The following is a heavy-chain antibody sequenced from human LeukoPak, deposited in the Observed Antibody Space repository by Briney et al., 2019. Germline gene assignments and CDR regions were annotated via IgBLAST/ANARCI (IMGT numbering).Heavy chain of an antibody. Sequence: SETLSLTCTVSGDSISSYYWSWIRQPPGKGLEWIGYIHYSGSTKYNPSLKSRVTISLDTSKDQFSLKLTSVTAADAAVYYCARVSPSSGSYSSWFDPWGQGILVTVSS. D-gene: IGHD3-10*01. CDR2: IHYSGST. CDR1: GDSISSYY. CDR3: ARVSPSSGSYSSWFDP. J-gene: IGHJ5*02. V-gene: IGHV4-59*01.